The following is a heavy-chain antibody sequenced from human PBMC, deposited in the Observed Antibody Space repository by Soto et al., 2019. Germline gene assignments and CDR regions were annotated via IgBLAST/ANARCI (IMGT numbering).Heavy chain of an antibody. CDR2: ISWNSGSI. V-gene: IGHV3-9*01. J-gene: IGHJ3*02. Sequence: EVQLVESGGGLVQPGRSLRLSCAASGFTFDDYAMHWVRQAPGKGLEWVSGISWNSGSIGYADSVKGRFTISRDNAKNSLYLQMNSLRAEETALYYCAKEISSSWYDAFDIWGQGTMVTDSS. CDR3: AKEISSSWYDAFDI. CDR1: GFTFDDYA. D-gene: IGHD6-13*01.